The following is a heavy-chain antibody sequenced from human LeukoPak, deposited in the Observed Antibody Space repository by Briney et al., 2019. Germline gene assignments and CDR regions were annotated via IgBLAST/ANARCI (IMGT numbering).Heavy chain of an antibody. CDR1: GGTFSSYA. CDR3: AREPYYGSAEYYYYYMDV. Sequence: ASVKVSCKASGGTFSSYAISWVRQAPGQGLEWMGEIIPIFGTANYAQKFQGRVTITADESTSTAYMELSSLRSEDTAVYYCAREPYYGSAEYYYYYMDVWGKGTTVTIAS. J-gene: IGHJ6*03. D-gene: IGHD3-10*01. CDR2: IIPIFGTA. V-gene: IGHV1-69*13.